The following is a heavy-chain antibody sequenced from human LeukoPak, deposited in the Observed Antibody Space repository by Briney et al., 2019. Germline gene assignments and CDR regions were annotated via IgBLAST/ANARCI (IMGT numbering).Heavy chain of an antibody. CDR2: ISPYSGNT. D-gene: IGHD2-8*01. V-gene: IGHV1-18*01. CDR1: GYTFTNYG. J-gene: IGHJ4*02. CDR3: TRTVLDSAKGVCYDY. Sequence: ASVKVSCKAIGYTFTNYGISWLRQAPGQGLEWLGWISPYSGNTNSAQKFQGRVTVTTDTSTSTAYMELRDLRSDDTAVYYCTRTVLDSAKGVCYDYWGQGTLVTVSS.